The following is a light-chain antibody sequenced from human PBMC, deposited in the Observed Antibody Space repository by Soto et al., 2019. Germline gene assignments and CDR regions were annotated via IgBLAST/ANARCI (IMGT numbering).Light chain of an antibody. J-gene: IGKJ2*01. CDR3: QQRNAWRRNT. Sequence: EIVLTQFPATLSLSPGDRATLSCRASQSVPSYLAWYQQKPGQAPRLLVYDISNRATGITARFTGSSSGTDLTLTISSLKPEDSAVYYCQQRNAWRRNTLGQGTKLE. CDR2: DIS. CDR1: QSVPSY. V-gene: IGKV3-11*01.